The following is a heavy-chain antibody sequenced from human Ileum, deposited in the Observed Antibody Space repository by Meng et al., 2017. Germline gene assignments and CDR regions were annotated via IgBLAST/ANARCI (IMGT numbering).Heavy chain of an antibody. D-gene: IGHD3/OR15-3a*01. CDR2: ISSDAVRT. J-gene: IGHJ4*02. V-gene: IGHV3-64*02. Sequence: GGSLRLSCEASGFSFSTSAMHWLRQPPGKGLEYVSAISSDAVRTYYVDSVRDRFTISRDNSKNMLYLQMDNLRIEDMAVYYCARWTGNYKDYWGQGTLVTVSS. CDR1: GFSFSTSA. CDR3: ARWTGNYKDY.